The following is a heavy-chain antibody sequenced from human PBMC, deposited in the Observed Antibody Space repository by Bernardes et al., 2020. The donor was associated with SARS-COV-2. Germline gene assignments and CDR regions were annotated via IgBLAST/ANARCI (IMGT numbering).Heavy chain of an antibody. J-gene: IGHJ6*02. CDR3: ARHAKDCTRGVCQTYYYYAMDV. D-gene: IGHD2-8*01. V-gene: IGHV4-59*08. Sequence: SETLSLTCTVSGGSISSYYWSWIRQPPGKGLEYIGYIYYSGTTNYNPSLKSRVTISIETSKNQFSLKLSSVTAADTAVYYCARHAKDCTRGVCQTYYYYAMDVWGQGTTVTVSS. CDR2: IYYSGTT. CDR1: GGSISSYY.